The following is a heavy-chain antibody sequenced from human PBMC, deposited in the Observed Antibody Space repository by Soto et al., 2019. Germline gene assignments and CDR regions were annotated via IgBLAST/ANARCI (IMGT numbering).Heavy chain of an antibody. D-gene: IGHD6-13*01. CDR3: AREAAAERNYYGLDV. Sequence: QVQLVQSGPEVRMPGASVKVSCKASGYIFSRYGISWVRQAPGQGLEWMAWISGYNGNTKFGERVQGRVNVTTDTSTSTAYMELRSLRSDDTAVYYCAREAAAERNYYGLDVWGQGTTVIVSS. V-gene: IGHV1-18*04. CDR2: ISGYNGNT. CDR1: GYIFSRYG. J-gene: IGHJ6*02.